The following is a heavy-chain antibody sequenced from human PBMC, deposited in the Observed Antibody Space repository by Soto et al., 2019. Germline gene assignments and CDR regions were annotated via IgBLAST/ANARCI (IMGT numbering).Heavy chain of an antibody. CDR1: GGSFY. CDR3: ARGGGDYDYAVDV. D-gene: IGHD4-17*01. V-gene: IGHV4-34*01. CDR2: IRHSGST. Sequence: QVQLQQWGAGLLKPSETLSLNCAVYGGSFYWTWIRQPPGKGREWIGEIRHSGSTNYNPSLKSRVSISIDRSKRQVSLTVYSVTAADTAVYYCARGGGDYDYAVDVWGQGTTVTVSS. J-gene: IGHJ6*02.